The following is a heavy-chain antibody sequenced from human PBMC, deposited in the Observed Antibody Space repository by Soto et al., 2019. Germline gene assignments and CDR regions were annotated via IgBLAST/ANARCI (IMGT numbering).Heavy chain of an antibody. V-gene: IGHV1-18*01. Sequence: QVQLVQSGAEVKKPGASVKVSCKASGYTFTSYGISWVRQAPGQGLEGMGWISAYNGNTNYAQKLPGRITMTTDTSTSTAYMELRSLRSDDTAVYYCARLYCISTSCYLGMDVWGQGTTVTVSS. D-gene: IGHD2-2*01. CDR1: GYTFTSYG. J-gene: IGHJ6*02. CDR2: ISAYNGNT. CDR3: ARLYCISTSCYLGMDV.